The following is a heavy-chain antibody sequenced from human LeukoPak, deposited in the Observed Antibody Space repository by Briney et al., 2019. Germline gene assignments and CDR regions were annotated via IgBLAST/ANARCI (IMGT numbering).Heavy chain of an antibody. CDR1: GGSFSGYY. CDR3: ARAIRKSYYYGSGSSFDY. J-gene: IGHJ4*02. D-gene: IGHD3-10*01. Sequence: SETLSLTCAVYGGSFSGYYWSWIRQPPGKGLEWIGEINHSGSTNYNPSLKSRVTISVDTSKNQFSLKPSSVTAADTAVYYCARAIRKSYYYGSGSSFDYWGQGTLVTVSS. V-gene: IGHV4-34*01. CDR2: INHSGST.